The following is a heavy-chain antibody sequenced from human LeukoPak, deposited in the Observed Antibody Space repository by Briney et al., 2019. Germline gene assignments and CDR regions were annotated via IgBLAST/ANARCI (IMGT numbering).Heavy chain of an antibody. CDR1: GFTFSSYA. D-gene: IGHD3-9*01. CDR3: ASGLYFDWLSRYYFDY. J-gene: IGHJ4*02. Sequence: GGSLRLSCAASGFTFSSYAMSWVRQAPGKGLEWVSAISGSGGSTYYADSVKGRFTISRDNSKNTLYLQMNSLRAEDTAVYYCASGLYFDWLSRYYFDYWGQGTLVTVSS. CDR2: ISGSGGST. V-gene: IGHV3-23*01.